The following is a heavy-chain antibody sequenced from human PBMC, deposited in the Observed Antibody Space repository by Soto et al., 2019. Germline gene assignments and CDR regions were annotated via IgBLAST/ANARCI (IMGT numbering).Heavy chain of an antibody. D-gene: IGHD3-9*01. CDR1: GFTFGASA. CDR3: TTPSINYDILTDYFNY. J-gene: IGHJ4*02. V-gene: IGHV3-73*01. CDR2: IGSRGESYAT. Sequence: PGGSLRLSCAASGFTFGASALQWVRQASGKGLEWLGRIGSRGESYATTYAASVKGRFTISRDDSKNTAYLQMNSLKTEDTAVYYCTTPSINYDILTDYFNYWGQGSLVTVSS.